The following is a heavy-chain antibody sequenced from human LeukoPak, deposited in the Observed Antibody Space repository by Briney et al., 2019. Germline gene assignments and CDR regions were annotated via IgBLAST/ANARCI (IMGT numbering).Heavy chain of an antibody. J-gene: IGHJ6*02. CDR1: GGTFSSYA. CDR3: ARGPILYDSSGDYYYYGMDV. Sequence: SVKVSCKASGGTFSSYAISWVRQAPGQGLEWMGGIIPIFGTANYAQKFQGRVTITADESTSTAYMELSSLRSEDTAVYYCARGPILYDSSGDYYYYGMDVWGQGTTVTVSS. CDR2: IIPIFGTA. D-gene: IGHD3-22*01. V-gene: IGHV1-69*01.